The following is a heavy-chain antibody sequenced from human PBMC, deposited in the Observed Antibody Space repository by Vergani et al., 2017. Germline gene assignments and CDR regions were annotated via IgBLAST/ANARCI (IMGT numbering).Heavy chain of an antibody. CDR1: GFTFSSYE. CDR2: ISSSDSTI. J-gene: IGHJ6*02. Sequence: EVQLVESGGGLVQPGGSLRVSCAASGFTFSSYEMNWVRQATGKVLEWVSYISSSDSTIYYADSVKGRFTISRDNAKNSLYLQMNSLRAEDTAVYYCAKSAIIAARLRYYYYGMDVWGQGP. V-gene: IGHV3-48*03. CDR3: AKSAIIAARLRYYYYGMDV. D-gene: IGHD6-6*01.